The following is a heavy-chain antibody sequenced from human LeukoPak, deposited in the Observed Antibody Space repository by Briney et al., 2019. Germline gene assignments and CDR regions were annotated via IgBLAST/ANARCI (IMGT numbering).Heavy chain of an antibody. Sequence: ASVKVSCKASGYTFTSYGISWVRQAPGQGLEWMGWISAYNGNINYAQKLQGRVTMTTDTSTSTAYMELRSLRSDDTAVYYCASNIAVAGFFDYWGQGTLVTVSS. D-gene: IGHD6-19*01. CDR1: GYTFTSYG. CDR3: ASNIAVAGFFDY. V-gene: IGHV1-18*01. J-gene: IGHJ4*02. CDR2: ISAYNGNI.